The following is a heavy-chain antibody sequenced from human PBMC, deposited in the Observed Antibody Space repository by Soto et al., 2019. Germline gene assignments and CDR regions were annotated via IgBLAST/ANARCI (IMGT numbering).Heavy chain of an antibody. Sequence: GGSLRLSCAASGFTFSSYWMHWVRQAPGKGLVWVSRINSDGSSTSYADSVKGRFTISRDNAKNTLYLQMNSLRAEDTAVYYCCSCYYYYGMDVWGQGTTVTVSS. D-gene: IGHD6-13*01. CDR1: GFTFSSYW. CDR2: INSDGSST. CDR3: CSCYYYYGMDV. J-gene: IGHJ6*02. V-gene: IGHV3-74*01.